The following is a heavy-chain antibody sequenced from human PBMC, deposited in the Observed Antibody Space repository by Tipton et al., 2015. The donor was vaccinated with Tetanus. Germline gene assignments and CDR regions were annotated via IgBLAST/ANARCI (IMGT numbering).Heavy chain of an antibody. D-gene: IGHD1-26*01. J-gene: IGHJ4*02. V-gene: IGHV4-39*07. CDR2: INHTGST. CDR1: GGSISSGGYY. CDR3: ARANGPGSCLDY. Sequence: TLSLTCTVSGGSISSGGYYWSWIRQPPGKGVEWIGEINHTGSTNYNPSLKSRVTISVDTSKNQFSLKLSSVTAADTAVYYCARANGPGSCLDYWGQGTLVTVSS.